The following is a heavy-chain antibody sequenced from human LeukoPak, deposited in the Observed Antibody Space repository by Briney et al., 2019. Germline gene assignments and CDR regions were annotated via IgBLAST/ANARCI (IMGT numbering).Heavy chain of an antibody. CDR2: INHSGST. J-gene: IGHJ6*03. D-gene: IGHD3-10*01. V-gene: IGHV4-34*01. CDR1: GGSFSGYY. CDR3: AREGVYSYYYYMDV. Sequence: SETLSLTCAVYGGSFSGYYWSWIRQPPGKGLEWIGEINHSGSTNYNPSLKSRVTISVDTSKNQFSLKLSSVTAADTAVYYCAREGVYSYYYYMDVWCKGTTVTVSS.